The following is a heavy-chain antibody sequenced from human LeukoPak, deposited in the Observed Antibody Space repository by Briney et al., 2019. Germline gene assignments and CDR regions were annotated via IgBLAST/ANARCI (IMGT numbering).Heavy chain of an antibody. D-gene: IGHD2-21*01. CDR2: IFSSGST. Sequence: SETLSLTCSVPGGSLNSFSHYWAWIRQPPGKGLEWIGCIFSSGSTYYNPSLQSRVTFSLDKSNNHFALKLTSLTAAETAVYYCARGLAHGGIANWFDPWGQGTLVTVSS. CDR1: GGSLNSFSHY. CDR3: ARGLAHGGIANWFDP. V-gene: IGHV4-39*06. J-gene: IGHJ5*02.